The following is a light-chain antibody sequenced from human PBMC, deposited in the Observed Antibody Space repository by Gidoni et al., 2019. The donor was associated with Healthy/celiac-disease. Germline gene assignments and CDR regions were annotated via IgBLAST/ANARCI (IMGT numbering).Light chain of an antibody. V-gene: IGLV1-47*02. CDR2: SNN. CDR3: AACDDSLSGVV. Sequence: QSVRTQPPSASGTPGQRVTISWSGSSSNIRSNYVYWYQQLPGTAPKLLIYSNNQRPSGVPYRFSCSQSCTPASLAISGLRSVDEADYYCAACDDSLSGVVFGGRTKLTVL. CDR1: SSNIRSNY. J-gene: IGLJ2*01.